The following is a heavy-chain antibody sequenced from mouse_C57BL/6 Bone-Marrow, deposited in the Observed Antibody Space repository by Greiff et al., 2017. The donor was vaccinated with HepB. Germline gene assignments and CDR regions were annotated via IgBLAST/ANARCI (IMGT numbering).Heavy chain of an antibody. CDR3: ASIYYDYDGPSWFAY. D-gene: IGHD2-4*01. Sequence: VKLMESGPGLVAPSQSLSITCTVSGFSLTSYAISWVRQPPGKGLEWLGVIWTGGGTNYNSALKSRLSISKDNSKSQVFLKMNSLQTDDTARYYCASIYYDYDGPSWFAYWGQGTLVTVSA. CDR2: IWTGGGT. CDR1: GFSLTSYA. J-gene: IGHJ3*01. V-gene: IGHV2-9-1*01.